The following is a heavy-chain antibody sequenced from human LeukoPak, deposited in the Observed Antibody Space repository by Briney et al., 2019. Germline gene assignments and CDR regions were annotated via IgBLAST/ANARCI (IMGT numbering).Heavy chain of an antibody. CDR2: IYYSGST. Sequence: SETLSLTCTVSGGSISSSSYYWGWIRQPPGKGLEWIGSIYYSGSTYYNPSLKSRVTISVDTSKNQFSLKLSSVTAADTAVYCCARVPYYYDSSGYPGVGYFDYWGQGTLVTVSS. CDR1: GGSISSSSYY. D-gene: IGHD3-22*01. CDR3: ARVPYYYDSSGYPGVGYFDY. J-gene: IGHJ4*02. V-gene: IGHV4-39*01.